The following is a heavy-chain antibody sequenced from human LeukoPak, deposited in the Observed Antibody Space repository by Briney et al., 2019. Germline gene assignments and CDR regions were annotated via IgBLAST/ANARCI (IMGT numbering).Heavy chain of an antibody. CDR3: ARGTRYYDTSGP. Sequence: GASVKVSCKASGYTFTSYHMHWVRQAPGQGLEWMGIINPSGGSTTYAQNFQGRVTMTGDTSTSTVYMELSSLRSDDTAVYYCARGTRYYDTSGPWGQGTLVTVSS. D-gene: IGHD3-22*01. CDR2: INPSGGST. J-gene: IGHJ5*02. CDR1: GYTFTSYH. V-gene: IGHV1-46*01.